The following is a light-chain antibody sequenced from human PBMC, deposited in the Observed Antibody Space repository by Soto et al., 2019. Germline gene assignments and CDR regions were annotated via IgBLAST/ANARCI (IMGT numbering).Light chain of an antibody. Sequence: QLVLTQSPSASASLGASVNLTCTLSSGHSSYAIAWHQQQPEKGPRYLMKLNSDGSHSKGDGIPDRFSGSSSGAERYLTISSLQSEDEADYYCQTWGTDIHVFGTGTKVTVL. CDR2: LNSDGSH. CDR3: QTWGTDIHV. J-gene: IGLJ1*01. CDR1: SGHSSYA. V-gene: IGLV4-69*01.